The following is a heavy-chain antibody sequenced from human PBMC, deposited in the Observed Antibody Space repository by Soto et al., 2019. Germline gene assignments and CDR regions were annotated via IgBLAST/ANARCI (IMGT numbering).Heavy chain of an antibody. V-gene: IGHV3-21*01. CDR3: ARAGEVSFFGGSLYYYYMDV. CDR1: GFTFSSYS. J-gene: IGHJ6*03. CDR2: ISSSSSYI. D-gene: IGHD3-16*01. Sequence: PGGSLRLSCAASGFTFSSYSMNWVRQAPGKGLEWVSSISSSSSYIYYADSVKGRFTISRDNAKNSLYLQMNSLRAEDTAVYYCARAGEVSFFGGSLYYYYMDVWGKGTTVTVSS.